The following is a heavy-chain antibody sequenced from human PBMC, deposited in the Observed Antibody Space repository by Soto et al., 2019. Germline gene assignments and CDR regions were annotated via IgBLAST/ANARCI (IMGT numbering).Heavy chain of an antibody. CDR3: ATKTGSTLVRHWYFDL. Sequence: GASVKVSCKVSGYTLTGLSMHWVRQAPGRGLEWMGGFDPEDGETIYAQKFQGRVTMTEDTSTDTAYMELSSLRSEDTAVYYCATKTGSTLVRHWYFDLWGRGTLVTVSS. CDR1: GYTLTGLS. D-gene: IGHD6-13*01. CDR2: FDPEDGET. V-gene: IGHV1-24*01. J-gene: IGHJ2*01.